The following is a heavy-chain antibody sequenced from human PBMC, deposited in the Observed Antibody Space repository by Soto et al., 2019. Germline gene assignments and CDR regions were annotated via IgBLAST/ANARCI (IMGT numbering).Heavy chain of an antibody. J-gene: IGHJ5*02. V-gene: IGHV4-34*02. D-gene: IGHD3-10*01. Sequence: QVHLQQWGAGLLKASETLSLTCAVYGGSFNGYYWSWIRQPPGKGLEWIGEVHHGGNTNYNPSLKSRVTISGDTSKKQFSLALSSVTAADTAVYYCASSPALYYYASGIRGFDPWGQGTLVTVSS. CDR1: GGSFNGYY. CDR2: VHHGGNT. CDR3: ASSPALYYYASGIRGFDP.